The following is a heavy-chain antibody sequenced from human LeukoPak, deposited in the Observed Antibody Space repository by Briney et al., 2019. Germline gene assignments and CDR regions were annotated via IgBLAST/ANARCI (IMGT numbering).Heavy chain of an antibody. D-gene: IGHD3-16*01. CDR3: ARETSQKGAHYMDV. CDR2: ISSSGST. Sequence: ASETLSLTCTVSGDSISSGDYYWSWIRQPAGKGLEWIGRISSSGSTSYKPSLKSRVTISVDTSKNQFSLKLRSVTAADTAVYYCARETSQKGAHYMDVWGKGTTVTISS. CDR1: GDSISSGDYY. V-gene: IGHV4-61*02. J-gene: IGHJ6*03.